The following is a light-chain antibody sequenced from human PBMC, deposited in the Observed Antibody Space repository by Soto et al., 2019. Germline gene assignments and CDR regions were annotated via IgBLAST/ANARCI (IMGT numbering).Light chain of an antibody. Sequence: EIVLTQSPATLAVSPGDTATLSCRASQSLGGNLAWYQQKPGQAPRRLIFGASFRATGIPDRFSGSGSGTDLPPTIRRLEPEDFAVYYCQQYGSSPTTFGQGTKVDIK. V-gene: IGKV3-20*01. CDR1: QSLGGN. CDR3: QQYGSSPTT. CDR2: GAS. J-gene: IGKJ1*01.